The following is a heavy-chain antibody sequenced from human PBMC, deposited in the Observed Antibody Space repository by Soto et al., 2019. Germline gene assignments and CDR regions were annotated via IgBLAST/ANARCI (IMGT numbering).Heavy chain of an antibody. D-gene: IGHD4-4*01. Sequence: PSETLSLTCAVYGGSFSGYYWSWIRQPPGKGLEWIGEINHSGSTNYNPSLKSRVTISVDTSKNQFSLKLSSVTAADTAVYYCARGRSTDGNWFDPWRQGTLVTVSS. J-gene: IGHJ5*02. CDR2: INHSGST. CDR1: GGSFSGYY. CDR3: ARGRSTDGNWFDP. V-gene: IGHV4-34*01.